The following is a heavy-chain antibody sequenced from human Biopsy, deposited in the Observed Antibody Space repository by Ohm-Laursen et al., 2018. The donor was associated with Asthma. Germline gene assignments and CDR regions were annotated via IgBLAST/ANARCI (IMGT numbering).Heavy chain of an antibody. D-gene: IGHD4-17*01. V-gene: IGHV1-24*01. Sequence: APVKVSCKISGYSLTDLSMHWVRQAPGQGLEWMGGHDHEEGGTVNARRFQGRVTMTEDSSTDTAYMELSSLSSDDTAVYYCASDFPKDYVRYNFQFWGQGTLVTVSS. CDR3: ASDFPKDYVRYNFQF. J-gene: IGHJ4*02. CDR2: HDHEEGGT. CDR1: GYSLTDLS.